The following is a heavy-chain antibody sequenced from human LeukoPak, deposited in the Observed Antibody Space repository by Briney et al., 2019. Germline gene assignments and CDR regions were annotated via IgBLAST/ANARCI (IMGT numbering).Heavy chain of an antibody. CDR2: ISSSSYI. V-gene: IGHV3-21*01. J-gene: IGHJ5*02. CDR3: ARDPKGSGSWYWFDP. CDR1: GFTFSSYS. Sequence: GGSLRLSCAASGFTFSSYSMNWVRQAPGKGLEWVSSISSSSYIYYADSVKGRFTISRDNAKNSLYLQMNSLRAEDTAVYYCARDPKGSGSWYWFDPWGQGTLVTVSS. D-gene: IGHD3-10*01.